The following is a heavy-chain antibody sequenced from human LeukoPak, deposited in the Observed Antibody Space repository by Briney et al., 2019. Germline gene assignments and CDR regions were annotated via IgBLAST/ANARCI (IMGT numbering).Heavy chain of an antibody. V-gene: IGHV4-39*01. CDR3: ARVRSVRSSKGVVPAATFDY. CDR1: GGSISSSSYY. CDR2: IYYSGST. J-gene: IGHJ4*02. D-gene: IGHD2-2*01. Sequence: SETLSLTCTVSGGSISSSSYYWGWIRQPPGKGLEWIGSIYYSGSTYYNPSLESRVTISVDTSKNQFSLKLSSVTAADTAVYYCARVRSVRSSKGVVPAATFDYWGQGTLVTVSS.